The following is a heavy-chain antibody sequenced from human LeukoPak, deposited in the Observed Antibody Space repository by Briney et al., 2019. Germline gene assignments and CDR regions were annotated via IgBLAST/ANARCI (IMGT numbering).Heavy chain of an antibody. CDR2: MNPNSGNT. CDR3: ARNGGSYYGDDY. V-gene: IGHV1-8*01. D-gene: IGHD1-26*01. CDR1: GYTFTSYD. J-gene: IGHJ4*02. Sequence: ASVKVSCKASGYTFTSYDINWVRQATGQGLEWMGWMNPNSGNTGYAQKFQGRVTMTRNTSISTAYMELSSLRSEDTAVYYCARNGGSYYGDDYWGQGTLVTVSS.